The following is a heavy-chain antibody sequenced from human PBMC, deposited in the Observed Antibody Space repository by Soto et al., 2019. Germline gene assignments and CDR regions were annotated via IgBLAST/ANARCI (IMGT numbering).Heavy chain of an antibody. CDR1: GFTFSSYA. Sequence: GGSLRLSCAASGFTFSSYAMSWVRQAPGKGLEWVSAISGSGGSTYYADSVKGRFTISRDNSKNTLYLQMNSLRAEDTAVYYCAKEKGQLSYYYYGMDVWGQGTTVPVSS. J-gene: IGHJ6*02. CDR3: AKEKGQLSYYYYGMDV. D-gene: IGHD5-18*01. V-gene: IGHV3-23*01. CDR2: ISGSGGST.